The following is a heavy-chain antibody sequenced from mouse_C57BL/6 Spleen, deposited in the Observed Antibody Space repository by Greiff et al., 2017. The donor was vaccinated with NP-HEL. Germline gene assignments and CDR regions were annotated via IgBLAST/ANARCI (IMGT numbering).Heavy chain of an antibody. CDR2: ISSGSSTI. J-gene: IGHJ2*01. CDR3: ARDYGSSYAYYFDY. Sequence: EVKLQESGGGLVKPGGSLKLSCAASGFTFSDYGMHWVRQAPEKGLEWVAYISSGSSTIYYADTVKGRFTISRDNAKNTLFLQMTSLRSEDTAMYYCARDYGSSYAYYFDYWGQGTTLTVSS. V-gene: IGHV5-17*01. D-gene: IGHD1-1*01. CDR1: GFTFSDYG.